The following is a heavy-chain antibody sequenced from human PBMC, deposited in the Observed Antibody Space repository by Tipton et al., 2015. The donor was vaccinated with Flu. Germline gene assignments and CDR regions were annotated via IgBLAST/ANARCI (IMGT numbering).Heavy chain of an antibody. J-gene: IGHJ4*02. CDR3: ARSKYPPQGGVVDDY. V-gene: IGHV4-61*02. CDR1: GGSISSGSYY. D-gene: IGHD3-3*01. Sequence: TLSLTCTVSGGSISSGSYYWSWVRQSAGKGLEWIGRIYTSGSTNAKPSLKSRDTISVDTSKNQFSLKLSSVTAADTAVYYCARSKYPPQGGVVDDYWGQGTLVTVSS. CDR2: IYTSGST.